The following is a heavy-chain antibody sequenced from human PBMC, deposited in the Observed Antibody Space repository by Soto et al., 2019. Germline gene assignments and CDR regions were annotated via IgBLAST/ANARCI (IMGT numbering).Heavy chain of an antibody. D-gene: IGHD2-15*01. CDR1: GYTFTRYT. Sequence: QVQLVQSGAEVKKPGASVKISCKASGYTFTRYTMNWVRQAPGQRLEWMGWFNLDNGNTKSSQKFQDRVIITRDTSASTAYMDLSSLRSEDTAVYYCARGIATGQLDPWGQGTLVTVSS. CDR2: FNLDNGNT. J-gene: IGHJ5*02. V-gene: IGHV1-3*01. CDR3: ARGIATGQLDP.